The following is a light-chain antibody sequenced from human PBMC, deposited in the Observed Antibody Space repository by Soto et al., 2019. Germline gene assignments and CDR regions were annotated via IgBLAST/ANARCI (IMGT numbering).Light chain of an antibody. CDR1: QSISTY. V-gene: IGKV1-39*01. Sequence: DIQMTQSPSSLSASVGDRVTITCRASQSISTYLNWYQQKPGKAPKRLIYAASSLQSGVPSRFSGSGSGTNFSLNISSLQPEDFATYYCQQSYSTPITFGQGTRLEIK. J-gene: IGKJ5*01. CDR2: AAS. CDR3: QQSYSTPIT.